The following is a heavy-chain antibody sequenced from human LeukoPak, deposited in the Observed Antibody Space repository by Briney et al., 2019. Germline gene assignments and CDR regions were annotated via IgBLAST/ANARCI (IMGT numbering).Heavy chain of an antibody. CDR3: ARPPYSSSTGGNY. D-gene: IGHD6-13*01. Sequence: SETLSLTCTVSGYSISSGYYWGWIRQPPGKGLEWIGSIYYSGSTYYNPSLKSRVTISVDTSKNQFSLKLSSVTAADTAVYYCARPPYSSSTGGNYWGQGTLVTVSS. CDR1: GYSISSGYY. J-gene: IGHJ4*02. V-gene: IGHV4-38-2*02. CDR2: IYYSGST.